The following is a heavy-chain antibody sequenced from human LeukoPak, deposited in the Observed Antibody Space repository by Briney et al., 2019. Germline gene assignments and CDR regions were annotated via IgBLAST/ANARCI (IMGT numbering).Heavy chain of an antibody. CDR1: GFTFSSYG. Sequence: GGSLRLSCAASGFTFSSYGMSWVRQAPGQGLEWVSVIGVSDDTSYADSVKGRFTIPRDNSKNTLYLQVNSLRVEDTAVYYCTKDYGGDPFDYWGQGTLVTVSS. CDR3: TKDYGGDPFDY. D-gene: IGHD4-23*01. V-gene: IGHV3-23*01. CDR2: IGVSDDT. J-gene: IGHJ4*02.